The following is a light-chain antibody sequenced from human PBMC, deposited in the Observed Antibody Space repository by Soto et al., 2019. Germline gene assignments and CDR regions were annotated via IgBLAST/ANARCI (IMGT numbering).Light chain of an antibody. J-gene: IGLJ1*01. CDR3: SSYTSSSTYV. CDR1: SSDVGAYDY. V-gene: IGLV2-14*01. Sequence: QSALTQPASESGSPGQSIAIACTGTSSDVGAYDYVSWYQQHPGKAPKVMIYDVTNRPSGVSNRFSGSKSGNTASLTISGLQAEDEADYYCSSYTSSSTYVFGTGTKVTVL. CDR2: DVT.